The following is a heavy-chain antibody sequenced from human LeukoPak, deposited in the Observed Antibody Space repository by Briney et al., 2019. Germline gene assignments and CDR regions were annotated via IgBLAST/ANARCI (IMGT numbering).Heavy chain of an antibody. V-gene: IGHV3-23*01. Sequence: GGSLRLSCAASGFTFSSYAMSWVRQAPGKGLEWVSAISGSGSSTEYADSVKGRFTISRDNSKNTLFLQMNSLRGEDTAVYYCAKDQTGYSYGTFDCWGQGTLVTVSS. CDR3: AKDQTGYSYGTFDC. D-gene: IGHD5-18*01. J-gene: IGHJ4*02. CDR2: ISGSGSST. CDR1: GFTFSSYA.